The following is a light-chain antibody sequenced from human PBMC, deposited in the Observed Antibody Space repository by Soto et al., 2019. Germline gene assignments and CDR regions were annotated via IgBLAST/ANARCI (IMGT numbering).Light chain of an antibody. V-gene: IGKV2-28*01. J-gene: IGKJ4*01. Sequence: DIVMTQSPLSLPVTPGEPASISCRSSQSLLHSNGYNYLDWYLQKPGQSPQLLIYLGSNRASGVPDRFSGSGSGTDFTLKISRVEAEDVGVYYCMQALQTSRALTFGGGTKVEIK. CDR2: LGS. CDR1: QSLLHSNGYNY. CDR3: MQALQTSRALT.